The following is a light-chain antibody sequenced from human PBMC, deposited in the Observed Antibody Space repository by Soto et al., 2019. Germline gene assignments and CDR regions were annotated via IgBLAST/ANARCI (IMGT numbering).Light chain of an antibody. CDR2: TAS. V-gene: IGKV1-27*01. Sequence: DIEMTQSPSSLSASVGDRVTITCRASEVINSYLAWYQQKPGKAPKLLIHTASTLQSGVPSRFSGSGSGTDFTLTISSLQPEDVATYYCQKYNSAPWAFSQGTKVEIK. CDR3: QKYNSAPWA. CDR1: EVINSY. J-gene: IGKJ1*01.